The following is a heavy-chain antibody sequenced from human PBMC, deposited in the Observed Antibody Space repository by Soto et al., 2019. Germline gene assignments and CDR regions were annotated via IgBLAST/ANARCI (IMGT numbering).Heavy chain of an antibody. Sequence: QVQLVQSGAEVKKPGASVKVSCKASGYTFTHYFIHWVRQAPGQGLEWMGIINPNGGSTTYAQKFRAGFTMTRDTSTSTVYMELSSLRSEDSAVYYCATSVNSAMAFDYWGQGTLVTVSS. CDR2: INPNGGST. CDR1: GYTFTHYF. CDR3: ATSVNSAMAFDY. V-gene: IGHV1-46*01. D-gene: IGHD5-18*01. J-gene: IGHJ4*02.